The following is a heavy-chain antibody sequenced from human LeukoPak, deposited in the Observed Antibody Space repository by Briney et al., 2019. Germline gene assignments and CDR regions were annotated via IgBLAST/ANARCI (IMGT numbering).Heavy chain of an antibody. CDR2: IYGGDSET. CDR1: GYRYSDYW. CDR3: ARTTTYSSGRYGAY. J-gene: IGHJ4*02. D-gene: IGHD6-19*01. V-gene: IGHV5-51*01. Sequence: GESLKISCKGSGYRYSDYWIGWVRQMPGKGLEWMGIIYGGDSETRYSPSLQGQVTISADKSINTAYLQWSSLKASDTAMYYCARTTTYSSGRYGAYWGQGTLATVSS.